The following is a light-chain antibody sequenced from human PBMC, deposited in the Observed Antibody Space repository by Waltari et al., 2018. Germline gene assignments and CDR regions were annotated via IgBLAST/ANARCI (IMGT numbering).Light chain of an antibody. V-gene: IGLV2-14*01. CDR1: DSDVGAYDF. Sequence: QSALTQPASVSGSPGQSITISCSGTDSDVGAYDFVSWYQQHPGKAPHLIIYAVSNRSSGISNRFSASKSGNTASLTISGLQAEDEADYYCSSYTTSSAPGVFGTGTRVTVL. J-gene: IGLJ1*01. CDR3: SSYTTSSAPGV. CDR2: AVS.